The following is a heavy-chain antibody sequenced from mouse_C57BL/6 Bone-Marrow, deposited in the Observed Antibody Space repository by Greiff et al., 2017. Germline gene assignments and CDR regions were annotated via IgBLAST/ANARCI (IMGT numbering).Heavy chain of an antibody. CDR1: GFNIKDDY. CDR3: TTDYYAMDY. CDR2: IDPENGDT. V-gene: IGHV14-4*01. J-gene: IGHJ4*01. Sequence: VHVKQSGAELVRPGASVKLSCTASGFNIKDDYMHWVKQRPEQGLEWIRWIDPENGDTEYASKFQGKATITADTSSNTAYLQLSSLTSEDTAVYYCTTDYYAMDYWGQGTSVTVSS.